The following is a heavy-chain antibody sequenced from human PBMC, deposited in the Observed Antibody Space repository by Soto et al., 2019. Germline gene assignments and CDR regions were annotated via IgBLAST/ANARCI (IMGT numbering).Heavy chain of an antibody. CDR2: VSSGGGT. V-gene: IGHV3-23*01. D-gene: IGHD2-15*01. Sequence: LRLSCAASGFTFSTYAMGWVRQAPGKGLEWVSVVSSGGGTHYADSVKGRFTVSRDNSKNTLSLQMNSLRADDTAVYYCAKRRGAGGHFDYWGQGALVTVSS. J-gene: IGHJ4*02. CDR3: AKRRGAGGHFDY. CDR1: GFTFSTYA.